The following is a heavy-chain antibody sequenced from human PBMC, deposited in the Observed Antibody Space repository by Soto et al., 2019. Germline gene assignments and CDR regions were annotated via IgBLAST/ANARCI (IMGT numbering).Heavy chain of an antibody. Sequence: SETLSLTCTVSGGSPTSDYWSLIRQPPGKGLEWLGYIFHSLGAKYNPSLGSRGTISLDTSKNQLSLSLRSVTAADTAIYFCVRDLNGSGDYWGQGNLVTVSS. D-gene: IGHD3-10*01. CDR1: GGSPTSDY. J-gene: IGHJ4*02. CDR3: VRDLNGSGDY. CDR2: IFHSLGA. V-gene: IGHV4-59*01.